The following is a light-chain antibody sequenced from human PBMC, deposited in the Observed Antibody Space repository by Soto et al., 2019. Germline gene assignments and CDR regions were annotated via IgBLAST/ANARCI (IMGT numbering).Light chain of an antibody. CDR1: QSITNR. Sequence: DIHLTQPPSTLSASVGDRVAITCRASQSITNRLAWYQLKPGKAPKLLIYAASSLQSGVPSRFSGSGSGTDFTLTISSLQPEDFATYYCQQSYSTPSTFGQGTRLEIK. V-gene: IGKV1-39*01. CDR2: AAS. CDR3: QQSYSTPST. J-gene: IGKJ5*01.